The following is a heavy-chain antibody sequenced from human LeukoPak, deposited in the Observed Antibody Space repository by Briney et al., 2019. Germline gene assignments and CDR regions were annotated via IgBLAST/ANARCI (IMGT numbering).Heavy chain of an antibody. Sequence: GGSLRLSCAASGFTFRNCAMSWVRQAPGKGLEWVSGISGTGYNTYYADSVKGRFTISRDNSKNTLYLQMNSLGAVDTAVYYCAKHVSGSLFYFDYWGQRTLVTVSS. CDR3: AKHVSGSLFYFDY. J-gene: IGHJ4*02. CDR2: ISGTGYNT. D-gene: IGHD3-10*01. V-gene: IGHV3-23*01. CDR1: GFTFRNCA.